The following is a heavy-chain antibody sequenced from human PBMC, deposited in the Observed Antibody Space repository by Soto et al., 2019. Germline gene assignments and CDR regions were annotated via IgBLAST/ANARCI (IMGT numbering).Heavy chain of an antibody. Sequence: GGSLRLSCTASGFSISDYYMSWTRQATGEGLEWVSYISSTSNTIYYADSVKGRFNISRDNAKNSLYLHLSSLRADDTAVYYCARGGYSNSHYYAMIVWGQGTTVTVSS. CDR3: ARGGYSNSHYYAMIV. D-gene: IGHD4-4*01. J-gene: IGHJ6*02. CDR1: GFSISDYY. CDR2: ISSTSNTI. V-gene: IGHV3-11*01.